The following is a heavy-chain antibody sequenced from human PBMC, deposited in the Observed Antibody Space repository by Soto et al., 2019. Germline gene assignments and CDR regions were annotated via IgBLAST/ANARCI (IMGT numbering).Heavy chain of an antibody. J-gene: IGHJ6*02. Sequence: EVQLVESGGGLVQPGGSLRLSCAASGFTFSSYSMNWVRQAPGKGLEWVSYISSSSSTIYYADSVKGRFTISRDNAKNSLYLQRNSLRAEDTAVYYCAREFWDYGDYVDYYYGMDVWGQGTTVTVSS. V-gene: IGHV3-48*01. CDR2: ISSSSSTI. D-gene: IGHD4-17*01. CDR3: AREFWDYGDYVDYYYGMDV. CDR1: GFTFSSYS.